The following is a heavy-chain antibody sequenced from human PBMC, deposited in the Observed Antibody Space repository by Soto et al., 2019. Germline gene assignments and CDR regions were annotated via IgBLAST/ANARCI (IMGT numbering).Heavy chain of an antibody. D-gene: IGHD3-10*02. Sequence: QVQLVQSGAEVKKPGASVTVSCKASGYTSTNYHVHWARQAPGQGLEWMGIINPSGVTISYAQKFEGRLTMTRDTSTSTAYMELTTLRSDDTAIYYCVGEGVSMFYFDSWGQGTRVTVSS. V-gene: IGHV1-46*01. CDR2: INPSGVTI. J-gene: IGHJ4*02. CDR1: GYTSTNYH. CDR3: VGEGVSMFYFDS.